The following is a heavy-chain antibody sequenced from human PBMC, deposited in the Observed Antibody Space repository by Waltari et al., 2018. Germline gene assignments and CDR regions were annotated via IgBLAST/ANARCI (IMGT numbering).Heavy chain of an antibody. CDR2: IIPIYGTA. CDR1: GYTFTGYY. J-gene: IGHJ4*02. V-gene: IGHV1-69*06. CDR3: ASVQCSGGSCYSVHFDY. Sequence: QVQLVQSGAEVKKPGASVKVSCKASGYTFTGYYMHWVRQAPGQGLEWMGRIIPIYGTANDAQKFQGRVTITADKSTSTAYMELSSLRSEDTAVYYCASVQCSGGSCYSVHFDYWGQGTLVTVSS. D-gene: IGHD2-15*01.